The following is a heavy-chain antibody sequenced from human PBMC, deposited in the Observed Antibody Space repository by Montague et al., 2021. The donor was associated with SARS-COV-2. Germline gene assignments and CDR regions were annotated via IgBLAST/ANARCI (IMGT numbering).Heavy chain of an antibody. CDR1: GFSLSTSGEG. V-gene: IGHV2-5*02. CDR2: IFWDDDK. Sequence: PALVKPTQTLTLTCTVSGFSLSTSGEGVGWIRQPPGKALEWLALIFWDDDKRYSPSLKNRVTITKDTSKNQVVLRMTNMDPLDTATYYCAHKVKWELYYFDYWGQGTTVTVSS. J-gene: IGHJ4*03. D-gene: IGHD4-23*01. CDR3: AHKVKWELYYFDY.